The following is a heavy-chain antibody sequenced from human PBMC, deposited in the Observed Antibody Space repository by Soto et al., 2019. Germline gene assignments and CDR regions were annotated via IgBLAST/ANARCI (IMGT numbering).Heavy chain of an antibody. J-gene: IGHJ6*02. V-gene: IGHV3-30*18. D-gene: IGHD2-2*01. Sequence: QVQLVESGGGVVQPGRSLRLSCAASGFTFSSYGMHWVRQAPGKGLEWVAVISYDGSNKYYADSVKGRFTISRDNSKNTLYLQMNSLRAEDTAVYYCAKDSKILVPAGDGMDVWGQGTTVTVSS. CDR1: GFTFSSYG. CDR3: AKDSKILVPAGDGMDV. CDR2: ISYDGSNK.